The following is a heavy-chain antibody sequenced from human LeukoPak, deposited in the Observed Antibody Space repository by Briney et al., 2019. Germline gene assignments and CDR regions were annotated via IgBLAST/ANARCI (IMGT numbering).Heavy chain of an antibody. CDR2: SYDSGST. V-gene: IGHV4-59*08. CDR3: ARRRGDDSRIYYIKYYYDYYMDV. Sequence: PSVTLSLTCTVSGGSLSDYNCSWIRRPPGMVLEWSWYSYDSGSTNYNPSLKSRVTISADSSKNQFSLKLSSVTAADTAVYDCARRRGDDSRIYYIKYYYDYYMDVWGKGTTVTVSS. CDR1: GGSLSDYN. J-gene: IGHJ6*03. D-gene: IGHD3-10*01.